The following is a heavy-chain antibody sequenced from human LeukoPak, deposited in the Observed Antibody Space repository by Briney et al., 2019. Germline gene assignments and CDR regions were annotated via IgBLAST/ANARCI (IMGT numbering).Heavy chain of an antibody. CDR2: TNPDNGGT. D-gene: IGHD6-13*01. CDR1: GYTFTSYY. J-gene: IGHJ4*02. V-gene: IGHV1-2*02. Sequence: ASVKVSCKASGYTFTSYYMHWVRQAPGQGLEWMGWTNPDNGGTAYAQKFQGRVTMTRDPSISTAYMELSRLRSDDTAVYYCARVVDSSSRYYFDYWGQGTLVTVSS. CDR3: ARVVDSSSRYYFDY.